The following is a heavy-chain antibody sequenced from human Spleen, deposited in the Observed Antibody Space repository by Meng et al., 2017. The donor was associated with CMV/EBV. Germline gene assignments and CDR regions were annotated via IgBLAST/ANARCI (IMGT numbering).Heavy chain of an antibody. Sequence: SGGSVKSDNYYWTWIRQTPGKALEWIGHFYCSGMTNYNPSLKSRVTISLDTSKNQFSLRLSSVTAADTAFYSCASLPGSVRGAALDVWGRGTLVTVSS. CDR1: GGSVKSDNYY. D-gene: IGHD3-10*02. CDR2: FYCSGMT. V-gene: IGHV4-61*01. J-gene: IGHJ3*01. CDR3: ASLPGSVRGAALDV.